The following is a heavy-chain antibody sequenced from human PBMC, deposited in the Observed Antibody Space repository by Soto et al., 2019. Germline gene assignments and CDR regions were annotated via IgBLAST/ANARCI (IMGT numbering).Heavy chain of an antibody. CDR1: GFSLSTSGVG. V-gene: IGHV2-5*01. CDR2: IYWNDDK. D-gene: IGHD1-26*01. Sequence: QITLKESGPTLVKPTQTLTLTCTFSGFSLSTSGVGVGWIRQPPGKALEWLALIYWNDDKRYSPSLKSRLTITKDTFKNQVVLTMTNMDPVDTATYYCAHSLGFIVGATFNYYYGMDVWGQGTTVTVSS. J-gene: IGHJ6*02. CDR3: AHSLGFIVGATFNYYYGMDV.